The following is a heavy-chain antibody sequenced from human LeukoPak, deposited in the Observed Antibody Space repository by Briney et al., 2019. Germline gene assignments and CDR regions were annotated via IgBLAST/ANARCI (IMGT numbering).Heavy chain of an antibody. Sequence: ASVKVSCKASGYTFTNYAMNWVRQAPGQGLEWMGWINTNTGNPTYAQGFTGRFVFSLDTSVSTAYLQISSLKAEDTAVYYCASEGYYDSSGQAYLDYWGQGTLVTVSS. D-gene: IGHD3-22*01. J-gene: IGHJ4*02. CDR1: GYTFTNYA. CDR3: ASEGYYDSSGQAYLDY. V-gene: IGHV7-4-1*02. CDR2: INTNTGNP.